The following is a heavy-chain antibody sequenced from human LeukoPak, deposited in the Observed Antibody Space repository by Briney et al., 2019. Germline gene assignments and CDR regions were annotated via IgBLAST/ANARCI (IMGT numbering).Heavy chain of an antibody. Sequence: GGSLRLSCAASGFTFRSHDMSWVRQAPGKGLEWVSGISASGGSTFYADSVKGRFTISRDNSKNTLYLQMNGLRVDDTAVYYCAKDRDLWGSYRHLFDHWGQGILVAVSS. V-gene: IGHV3-23*01. CDR2: ISASGGST. CDR3: AKDRDLWGSYRHLFDH. J-gene: IGHJ4*02. D-gene: IGHD3-16*02. CDR1: GFTFRSHD.